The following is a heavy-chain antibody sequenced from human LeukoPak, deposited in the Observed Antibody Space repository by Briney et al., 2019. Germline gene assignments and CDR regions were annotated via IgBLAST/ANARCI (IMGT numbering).Heavy chain of an antibody. Sequence: GGSLRLSCAASGFTFDNYAMHWVRQAPGKGLEWVSGISWNSGSIGYADSVKGRFTISRDNAKNTLYLQMNSLRAEDTAVYYCAKRPIMITFGGVIAPTPFDYWGQGTLVTVSS. CDR2: ISWNSGSI. CDR3: AKRPIMITFGGVIAPTPFDY. J-gene: IGHJ4*02. V-gene: IGHV3-9*01. CDR1: GFTFDNYA. D-gene: IGHD3-16*02.